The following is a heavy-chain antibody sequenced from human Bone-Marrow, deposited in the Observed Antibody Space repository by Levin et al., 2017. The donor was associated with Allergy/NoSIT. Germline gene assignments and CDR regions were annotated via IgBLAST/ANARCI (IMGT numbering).Heavy chain of an antibody. D-gene: IGHD1-26*01. CDR1: GFPFSNYW. Sequence: PGGSLRLSCAASGFPFSNYWMHWVRQVPGKGLEWVSRINGDGTSTNYADCVKGRFSISRDNANNRLYRQMNSLRADDTAVYYCARVGATTFFWGQGTLVTVSS. J-gene: IGHJ4*02. CDR3: ARVGATTFF. V-gene: IGHV3-74*01. CDR2: INGDGTST.